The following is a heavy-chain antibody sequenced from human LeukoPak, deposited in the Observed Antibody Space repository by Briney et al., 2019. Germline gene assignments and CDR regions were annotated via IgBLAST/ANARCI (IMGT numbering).Heavy chain of an antibody. CDR3: ARDSRGGGPDFDY. D-gene: IGHD3-16*01. V-gene: IGHV4-59*01. CDR1: GDSISHYF. J-gene: IGHJ4*02. Sequence: SETLSLTCTVSGDSISHYFWAWIRQPPGKGLEWIGYIYYSGTTTYNPSLESRVTISLDMSRKQFSLKLSSVTAADTAVYYCARDSRGGGPDFDYWGQGTLVTVSS. CDR2: IYYSGTT.